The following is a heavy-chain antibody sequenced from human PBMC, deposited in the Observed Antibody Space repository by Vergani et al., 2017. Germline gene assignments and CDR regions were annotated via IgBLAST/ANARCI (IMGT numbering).Heavy chain of an antibody. CDR1: GFTFSSYA. D-gene: IGHD3-16*01. J-gene: IGHJ3*02. V-gene: IGHV3-23*01. Sequence: EVQLLESGGGLVQPGGSLRLSCAASGFTFSSYAMSWVRQAPGKGLEWVSAISGSGGSTYYADSVTGRFTISRDNSKNTLYLQMNSLRAEDTAVYYCAKDIRMSVAAFDIWGQGTMVTVSS. CDR2: ISGSGGST. CDR3: AKDIRMSVAAFDI.